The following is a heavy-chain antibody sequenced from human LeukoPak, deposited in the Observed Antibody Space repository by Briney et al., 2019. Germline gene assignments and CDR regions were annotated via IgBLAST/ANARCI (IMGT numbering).Heavy chain of an antibody. CDR3: ARGEWFGELMGYYYMDV. D-gene: IGHD3-10*01. J-gene: IGHJ6*03. CDR2: ISYSGTT. CDR1: GGSISSGSYY. Sequence: SETLSLTCTVSGGSISSGSYYWSWIRQPPGKGLEWIGSISYSGTTYYNPSLKSRVTMSVDTSKNQFSLKLSSVTAADTAVYYCARGEWFGELMGYYYMDVWGKGTTVTISS. V-gene: IGHV4-39*07.